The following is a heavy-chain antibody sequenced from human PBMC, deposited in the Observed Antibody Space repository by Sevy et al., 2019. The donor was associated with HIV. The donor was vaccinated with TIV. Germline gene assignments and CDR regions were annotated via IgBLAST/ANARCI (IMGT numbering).Heavy chain of an antibody. V-gene: IGHV1-18*01. CDR2: ISAYNGNT. Sequence: ASVKVSCKASGYTFTSYGISWVRQAPGQGLEWMGWISAYNGNTNYAQKLQGRVTMTTDTSTNTAYMELRSLRSDDTAVYYCARDLRFLGGGYYYGMDVWGQGTTVTVSS. CDR3: ARDLRFLGGGYYYGMDV. D-gene: IGHD3-3*01. CDR1: GYTFTSYG. J-gene: IGHJ6*02.